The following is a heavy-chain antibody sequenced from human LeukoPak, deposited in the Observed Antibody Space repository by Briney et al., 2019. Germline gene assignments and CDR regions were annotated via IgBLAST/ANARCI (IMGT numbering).Heavy chain of an antibody. D-gene: IGHD1-26*01. Sequence: PSETLSLTCSVSGDSISSYSWSWIRQPPGKGLEWIGYIHYSGSTTYNPSLKSRVTISVDPSKHQFSLSLSSVTAADTAVYYCARGQGSGSSGAFDYCRQGTLVTVSS. CDR3: ARGQGSGSSGAFDY. J-gene: IGHJ4*02. CDR1: GDSISSYS. CDR2: IHYSGST. V-gene: IGHV4-59*01.